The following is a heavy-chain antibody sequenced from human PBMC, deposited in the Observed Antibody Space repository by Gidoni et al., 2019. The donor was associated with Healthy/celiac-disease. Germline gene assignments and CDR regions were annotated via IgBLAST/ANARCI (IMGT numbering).Heavy chain of an antibody. J-gene: IGHJ4*02. CDR1: GGSISSGGYY. Sequence: QVQLQESGPGLVKPSQTLSLTCTVPGGSISSGGYYWSWIRPHPGKGLEWIGYIYYSGSTYYNPSLKSRVTISVDTSKNQFSLKLSSVTAADTAVYYCARGQLGYCTGGVCRQFDYWGQGTLVTVSS. CDR2: IYYSGST. V-gene: IGHV4-31*03. CDR3: ARGQLGYCTGGVCRQFDY. D-gene: IGHD2-8*02.